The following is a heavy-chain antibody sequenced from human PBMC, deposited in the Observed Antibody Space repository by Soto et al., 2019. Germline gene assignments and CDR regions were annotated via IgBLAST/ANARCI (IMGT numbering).Heavy chain of an antibody. CDR2: ISYDGSNK. Sequence: PVGSLRLSCAASGFTFSSYGMHWVRQAPGKGLEWVAVISYDGSNKYYADSVKGRFTISRDNSKNTLYLQMNSLRAEDTAVYYCAKDLGAGDSSGYGDYYYYGMDVWGQGTTVTVSS. CDR3: AKDLGAGDSSGYGDYYYYGMDV. J-gene: IGHJ6*02. CDR1: GFTFSSYG. D-gene: IGHD3-22*01. V-gene: IGHV3-30*18.